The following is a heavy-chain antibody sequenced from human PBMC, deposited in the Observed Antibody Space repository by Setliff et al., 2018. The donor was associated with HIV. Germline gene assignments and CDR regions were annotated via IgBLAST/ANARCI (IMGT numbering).Heavy chain of an antibody. V-gene: IGHV4-39*01. CDR1: GGPISSSNYY. CDR3: ARLTSGWFFAY. Sequence: PSETLSLTCTVSGGPISSSNYYWGWIRQPPGKGLEWIGSFFYSGSTYHNPSLKSRVTISVDTSKNQFSLKLSSVTAADTAVYYCARLTSGWFFAYWGQGTLVTRLL. J-gene: IGHJ4*02. CDR2: FFYSGST. D-gene: IGHD6-19*01.